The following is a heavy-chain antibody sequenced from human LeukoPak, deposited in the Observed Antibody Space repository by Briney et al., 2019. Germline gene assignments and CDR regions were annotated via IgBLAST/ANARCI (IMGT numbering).Heavy chain of an antibody. Sequence: SQTLSLTCAISGDSVSSNSAAWNWIRQSPSRGLEWLGRTYYRSKWYNDYAVSVKSRITINPDTSKNQFSLQLNSVTPEDTAVYFLGRGGQQQLEVEFDYWGQGTLVTVSS. J-gene: IGHJ4*02. V-gene: IGHV6-1*01. CDR1: GDSVSSNSAA. CDR2: TYYRSKWYN. CDR3: GRGGQQQLEVEFDY. D-gene: IGHD6-13*01.